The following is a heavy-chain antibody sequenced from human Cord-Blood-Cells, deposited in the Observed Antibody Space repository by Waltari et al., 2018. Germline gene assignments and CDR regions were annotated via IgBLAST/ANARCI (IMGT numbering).Heavy chain of an antibody. J-gene: IGHJ5*02. Sequence: QVQLVESGGGVVQPGRSLRLSCAASGFTFSSYGMHWVRQAPGKGLEWVAVISYDGSNKYYADSVKGRFTISRDNSKNTLYLQMNSLRAEDTAVYYCAKIEGFDPWGQGTLVTVSS. V-gene: IGHV3-30*18. CDR2: ISYDGSNK. CDR1: GFTFSSYG. CDR3: AKIEGFDP.